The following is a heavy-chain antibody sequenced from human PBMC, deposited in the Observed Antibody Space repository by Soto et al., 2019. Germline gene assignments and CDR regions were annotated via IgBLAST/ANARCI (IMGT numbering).Heavy chain of an antibody. V-gene: IGHV4-39*01. Sequence: PSETLSLTCTVSDGSISYNSYYWGWIRQPPGEGLEWIGSIYYSGSTYYNPSLKSRVAMSVDTSKNQFSLRLSSVTAADTAVYYCAYSMYDLGPTHWGQGTLVTVSS. CDR3: AYSMYDLGPTH. J-gene: IGHJ4*02. D-gene: IGHD2-8*01. CDR1: DGSISYNSYY. CDR2: IYYSGST.